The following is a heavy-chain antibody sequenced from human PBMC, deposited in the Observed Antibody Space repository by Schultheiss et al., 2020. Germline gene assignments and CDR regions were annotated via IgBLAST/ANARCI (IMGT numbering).Heavy chain of an antibody. V-gene: IGHV4-34*01. J-gene: IGHJ6*02. Sequence: SQTLSLTCAVYGGSFSGYYWSWIRQPPGKGLEWIGEINHSGSTNYNPSLKSRVTISVDTSKNQFSLKLSSVTAADTAVYYCARGGNYYYYYGMDVWGQGTTVTVSS. CDR3: ARGGNYYYYYGMDV. CDR2: INHSGST. CDR1: GGSFSGYY. D-gene: IGHD4-23*01.